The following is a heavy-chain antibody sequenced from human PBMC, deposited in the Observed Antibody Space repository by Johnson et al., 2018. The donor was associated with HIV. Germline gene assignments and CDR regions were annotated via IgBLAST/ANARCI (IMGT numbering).Heavy chain of an antibody. D-gene: IGHD6-19*01. CDR2: ISGNGGST. J-gene: IGHJ3*02. V-gene: IGHV3-64*01. CDR1: GFTFSSHH. CDR3: ARTGRAVAGTPHAFDI. Sequence: VQVVESGGGVVQPGRSLRLSCGASGFTFSSHHMHWVRQAPGKGLEHVSAISGNGGSTYYANSVKGRFTISRDNFKNTLYLQMGSLTAEDMAVYYCARTGRAVAGTPHAFDIWGQGTMVTVSS.